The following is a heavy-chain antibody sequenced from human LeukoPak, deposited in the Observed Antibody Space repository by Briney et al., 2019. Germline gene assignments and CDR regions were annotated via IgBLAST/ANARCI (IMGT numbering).Heavy chain of an antibody. CDR3: ARDLVVGYAPPSFDY. J-gene: IGHJ4*02. CDR2: INWNGGST. V-gene: IGHV3-20*04. Sequence: GGSLRLSCAASGFTFDDYGMSWVRQAPGKGLEWVSGINWNGGSTGYADSVKGRFTISRDNAKNSLYLQMNSLRSDDTAVYYCARDLVVGYAPPSFDYWGQGTLVTVS. CDR1: GFTFDDYG. D-gene: IGHD1-1*01.